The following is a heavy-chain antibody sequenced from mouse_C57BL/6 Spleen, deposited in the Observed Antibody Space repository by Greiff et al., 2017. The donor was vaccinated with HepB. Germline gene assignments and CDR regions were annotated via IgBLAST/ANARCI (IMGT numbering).Heavy chain of an antibody. CDR1: GFNIKDYY. D-gene: IGHD1-1*01. J-gene: IGHJ1*03. V-gene: IGHV14-1*01. CDR3: TTGYYGSSYVPYWYFDV. Sequence: EVQLQESGAELVRPGASVKLSCTASGFNIKDYYMHWVKQRPEQGLEWIGRIDPEDGDTEYAPKFQGKATMTADTSSNTAYLQLSSLTSEDTAVYYCTTGYYGSSYVPYWYFDVWGTGTTVTVSS. CDR2: IDPEDGDT.